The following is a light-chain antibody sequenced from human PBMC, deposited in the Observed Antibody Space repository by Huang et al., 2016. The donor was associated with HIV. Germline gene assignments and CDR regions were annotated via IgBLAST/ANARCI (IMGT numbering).Light chain of an antibody. V-gene: IGKV1-5*03. CDR2: KAS. Sequence: DIQMTKSPSTLSASVGDRVTITCRASQRISSWLAWYKQKPGKAPKLLIYKASNLESGVPSRRSGSGSGTEFTLTISSLQPDDFATYYCQQYNSYPLTFGGGTKVQIK. J-gene: IGKJ4*01. CDR3: QQYNSYPLT. CDR1: QRISSW.